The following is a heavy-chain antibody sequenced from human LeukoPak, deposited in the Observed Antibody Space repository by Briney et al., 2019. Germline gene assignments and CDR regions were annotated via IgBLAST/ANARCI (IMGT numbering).Heavy chain of an antibody. J-gene: IGHJ1*01. Sequence: PSETLSLTCSVSDGSISNYYWSRIRQPPGKGLEWIGYIDNSGSTNYNPSLKSRVTISVDTSKNHFSLKLSSVTAADTAVYYCARVGGVSGWPEYLQHWGQGTLVSVSS. CDR3: ARVGGVSGWPEYLQH. V-gene: IGHV4-59*01. CDR1: DGSISNYY. CDR2: IDNSGST. D-gene: IGHD6-19*01.